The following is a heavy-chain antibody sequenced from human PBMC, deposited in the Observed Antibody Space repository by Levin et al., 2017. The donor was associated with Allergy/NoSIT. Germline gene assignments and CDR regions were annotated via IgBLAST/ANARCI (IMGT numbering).Heavy chain of an antibody. CDR3: ARDREPSSTSDFLDY. CDR2: IFYDGSKE. Sequence: QTGESLKISCSASGFTFGTYAMHWVRQDPGKGLEWLALIFYDGSKEFYADSVKGRFTVSRDNSMNTLYLQLTSLRVEDTAVYYCARDREPSSTSDFLDYWGQGSQVTVSS. CDR1: GFTFGTYA. V-gene: IGHV3-30-3*01. J-gene: IGHJ4*02. D-gene: IGHD2-2*01.